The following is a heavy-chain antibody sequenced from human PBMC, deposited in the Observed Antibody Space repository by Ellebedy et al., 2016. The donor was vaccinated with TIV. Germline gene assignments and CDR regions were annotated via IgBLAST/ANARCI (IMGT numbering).Heavy chain of an antibody. CDR1: GGTFGSYA. CDR3: ARDLGHYLTTGFHPNALDI. CDR2: IIPIFGPT. V-gene: IGHV1-69*13. Sequence: AASVKVSCKTSGGTFGSYAINWVRQAPGQGLEWMGGIIPIFGPTNYAQRFQGRLTISADESTSTFYMELSSLRSEDTAVYFCARDLGHYLTTGFHPNALDIWGQGTRVIVSS. D-gene: IGHD2/OR15-2a*01. J-gene: IGHJ3*02.